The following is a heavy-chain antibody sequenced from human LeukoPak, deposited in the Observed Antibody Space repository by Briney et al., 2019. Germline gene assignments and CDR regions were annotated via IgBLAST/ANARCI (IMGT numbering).Heavy chain of an antibody. J-gene: IGHJ4*02. CDR1: GGTFSSYT. D-gene: IGHD4-11*01. CDR2: IIPTLGIA. V-gene: IGHV1-69*02. CDR3: ARATTVTVVGGDY. Sequence: SVKVSCKASGGTFSSYTISWVRQAPGQGLEWMGRIIPTLGIANYAQKFQGRVTITADKSTSTAYMELSSLRSEDTAVYYCARATTVTVVGGDYWGQGTLVTVSS.